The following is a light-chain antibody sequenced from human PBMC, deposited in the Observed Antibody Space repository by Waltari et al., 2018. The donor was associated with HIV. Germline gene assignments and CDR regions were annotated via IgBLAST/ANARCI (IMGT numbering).Light chain of an antibody. CDR2: NNN. V-gene: IGLV1-51*01. Sequence: QSVLPQPPSVSAAPGQKATTPCSGTSSNIGNNYVSWYQQLPGTAPKRLMYNNNKRPSGIPDGFSGSKSGTSATLAITGLRTGDEADYYCGTWDSSLSVWMFGGGTKLTVL. CDR1: SSNIGNNY. CDR3: GTWDSSLSVWM. J-gene: IGLJ3*02.